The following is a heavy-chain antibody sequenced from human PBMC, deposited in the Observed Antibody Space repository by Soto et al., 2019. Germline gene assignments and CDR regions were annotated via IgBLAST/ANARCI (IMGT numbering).Heavy chain of an antibody. Sequence: QVQLVQSGAEVQKPGSSVKVSCKASGGIFSTYAISWLRQAPGQGLEWMGGIIPLFGTPNYAQRFQGRVTITADESTSIAYMDLSRLRSEDTAVYYCARDRDDYGSGNYYNRIDFWGQGTLVTVSS. CDR1: GGIFSTYA. J-gene: IGHJ4*02. D-gene: IGHD3-10*01. CDR3: ARDRDDYGSGNYYNRIDF. CDR2: IIPLFGTP. V-gene: IGHV1-69*01.